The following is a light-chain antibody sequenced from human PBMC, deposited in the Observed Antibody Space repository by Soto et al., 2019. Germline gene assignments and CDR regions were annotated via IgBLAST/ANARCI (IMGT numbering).Light chain of an antibody. CDR2: DTS. CDR3: HQYHNIPET. CDR1: HDIDNY. V-gene: IGKV1-33*01. J-gene: IGKJ2*01. Sequence: DIQMTQCPSSLSASVGDRVTITCEASHDIDNYLHWYQQKPGQAPKLLIYDTSNLEAGVSSRFSGSRSGTDFTFTISSLQPEDIATYYCHQYHNIPETFGRGTTLEIK.